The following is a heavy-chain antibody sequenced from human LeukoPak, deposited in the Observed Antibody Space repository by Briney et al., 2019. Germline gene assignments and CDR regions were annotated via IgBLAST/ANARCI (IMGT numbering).Heavy chain of an antibody. D-gene: IGHD3-16*01. CDR3: ATRGGDF. V-gene: IGHV4-39*01. Sequence: GSLRLSCAASGFIFSSYWMSWVRQPPGKGLEWIGSIYYSGSTYYNPSLKSRVTISVDTSKNQFSLKLSSVTAADTAVYYCATRGGDFWGQGTLVTVSS. J-gene: IGHJ4*02. CDR1: GFIFSSYW. CDR2: IYYSGST.